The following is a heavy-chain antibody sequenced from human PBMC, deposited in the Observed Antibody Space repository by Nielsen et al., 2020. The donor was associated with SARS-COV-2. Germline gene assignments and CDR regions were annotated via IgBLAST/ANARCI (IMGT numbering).Heavy chain of an antibody. CDR1: GFTFTSYA. CDR3: SRFGRIVEVGCGATFPYVLDV. J-gene: IGHJ3*01. V-gene: IGHV3-23*01. Sequence: GESLKISCAASGFTFTSYAMTWVRKAPAKGLEWVSGIRGSGDTAYYADSVKGRFTISRDNSKNKLHLQMNSLRVEDTAVYFCSRFGRIVEVGCGATFPYVLDVWGQGTMVTVSS. D-gene: IGHD2-21*01. CDR2: IRGSGDTA.